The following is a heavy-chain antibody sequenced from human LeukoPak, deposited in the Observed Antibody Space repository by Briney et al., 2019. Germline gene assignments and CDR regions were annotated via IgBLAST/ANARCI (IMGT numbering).Heavy chain of an antibody. J-gene: IGHJ3*02. V-gene: IGHV5-51*01. D-gene: IGHD2-15*01. Sequence: GESLKISCEGSGYSFTTYWIGWVRQMPGKGLEYMGIIYSGGSDTRYSPSFQGQVTISVDKSISTAYLQWSSLKASDTAMYYCARLTAGSGINALDIWGQGTMVTVSS. CDR1: GYSFTTYW. CDR2: IYSGGSDT. CDR3: ARLTAGSGINALDI.